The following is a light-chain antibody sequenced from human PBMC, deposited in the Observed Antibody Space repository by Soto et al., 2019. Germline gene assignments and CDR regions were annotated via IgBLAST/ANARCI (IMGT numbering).Light chain of an antibody. Sequence: QSALTQPASVSGSPGKSITISCTGTNTDVGGYVYVSWYQQHPGKAPKLMIYEVSNRPSGVSNRFSGSKSGNTASLTISGLQAEDEADYYCSSYTSSSTVLFGGGTKLTVL. V-gene: IGLV2-14*01. CDR1: NTDVGGYVY. J-gene: IGLJ2*01. CDR3: SSYTSSSTVL. CDR2: EVS.